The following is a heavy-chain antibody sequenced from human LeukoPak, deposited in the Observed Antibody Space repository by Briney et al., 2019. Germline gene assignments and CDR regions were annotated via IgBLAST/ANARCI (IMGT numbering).Heavy chain of an antibody. D-gene: IGHD3-10*01. CDR1: GFTFSSHG. Sequence: GGSLRLSCVVSGFTFSSHGMDWVRQAPGMGLEWVSGVSRSGDITYYADSVKGRLTISRENSRKTVNFQMKSLRADETAVYYCANDIDWVRFDLWVRGTLVTVSS. CDR2: VSRSGDIT. CDR3: ANDIDWVRFDL. V-gene: IGHV3-23*01. J-gene: IGHJ2*01.